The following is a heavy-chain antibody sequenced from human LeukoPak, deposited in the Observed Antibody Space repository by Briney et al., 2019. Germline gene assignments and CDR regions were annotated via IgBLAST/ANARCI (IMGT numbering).Heavy chain of an antibody. V-gene: IGHV4-39*07. Sequence: SETLSLSCTVSGGSISSSSYYWGWIRQPPGKGLEWIGSIYYSGSTYYNPSLKSRVTISVDTSKNQFSLKLSSVTAADTAVYCCARLGLPYGSGIDYWGQGTLVTVSS. J-gene: IGHJ4*02. D-gene: IGHD3-10*01. CDR1: GGSISSSSYY. CDR3: ARLGLPYGSGIDY. CDR2: IYYSGST.